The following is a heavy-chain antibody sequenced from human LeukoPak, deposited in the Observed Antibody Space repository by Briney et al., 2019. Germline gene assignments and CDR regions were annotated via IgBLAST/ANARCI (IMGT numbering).Heavy chain of an antibody. CDR2: IYYSGST. V-gene: IGHV4-30-4*08. Sequence: PPQTLSLTCTVSGGSISSGDYYWSWIRQPPGKGLEWIGYIYYSGSTYYNPSLKSRVTISVDTSKNQFSLKLSSVTAADTAVYYCARGVMGDRNDYFDYWGQGTLVTVSS. CDR1: GGSISSGDYY. D-gene: IGHD3-16*01. J-gene: IGHJ4*02. CDR3: ARGVMGDRNDYFDY.